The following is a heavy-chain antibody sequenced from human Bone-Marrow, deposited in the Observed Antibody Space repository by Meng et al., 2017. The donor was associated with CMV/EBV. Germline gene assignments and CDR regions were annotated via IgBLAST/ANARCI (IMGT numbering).Heavy chain of an antibody. CDR3: SRSLDFTYSYYGMDV. Sequence: GGSLRLSCAASGFTFSSHGMHWVRQAPGKGLEWVAFIRYDGSNKYYADSGKGRFTISRDNSKNTLYLQMNSLRAEDTAVYYCSRSLDFTYSYYGMDVWGQGTTVTVSS. CDR2: IRYDGSNK. CDR1: GFTFSSHG. V-gene: IGHV3-30*02. J-gene: IGHJ6*02. D-gene: IGHD1-1*01.